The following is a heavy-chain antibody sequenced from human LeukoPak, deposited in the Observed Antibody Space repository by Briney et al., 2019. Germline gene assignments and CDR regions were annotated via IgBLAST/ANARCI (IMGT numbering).Heavy chain of an antibody. V-gene: IGHV1-69*05. CDR1: GGTFSSYA. D-gene: IGHD5-24*01. CDR2: IIPIFGTA. J-gene: IGHJ4*02. CDR3: ASSSVDGYIPKNTYFDY. Sequence: SVKVSCKASGGTFSSYAISWVRQAPGQGLEWMGGIIPIFGTANYAQKFQGRVTITTDESTSTAYMELSSLRSEDTAVYYCASSSVDGYIPKNTYFDYWGQGTLVSVSS.